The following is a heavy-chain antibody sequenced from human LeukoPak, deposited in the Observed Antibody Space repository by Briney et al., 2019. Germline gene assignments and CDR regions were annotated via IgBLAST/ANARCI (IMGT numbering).Heavy chain of an antibody. Sequence: GGSLRLSCAASGFTFSSYAMTWVRQTPGTGLEWVAVTWYDGSKKYYADSVKGRFIISRDNSKNTLYLQMNSLRVEDTAVYYCARDRLAAAGAGSHFDYWGQGTLVTVSS. CDR1: GFTFSSYA. V-gene: IGHV3-33*08. CDR2: TWYDGSKK. CDR3: ARDRLAAAGAGSHFDY. J-gene: IGHJ4*02. D-gene: IGHD6-13*01.